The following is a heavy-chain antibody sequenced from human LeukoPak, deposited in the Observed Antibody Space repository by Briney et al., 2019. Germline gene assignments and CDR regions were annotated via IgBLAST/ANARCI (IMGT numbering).Heavy chain of an antibody. J-gene: IGHJ4*02. Sequence: ASETLSLTCAVYGGSFSGYYWSWIRQPPGKGLEWIGEINHSGSTNYNPSLKSRVTISVDTSKNQFSLKLSSVTAADTAVYYCARAITIFGVVIIYFDYWGQGTLVTVSS. CDR3: ARAITIFGVVIIYFDY. V-gene: IGHV4-34*01. CDR2: INHSGST. D-gene: IGHD3-3*01. CDR1: GGSFSGYY.